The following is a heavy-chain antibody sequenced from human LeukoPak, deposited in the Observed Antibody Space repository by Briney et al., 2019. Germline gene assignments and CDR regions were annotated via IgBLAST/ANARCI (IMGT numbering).Heavy chain of an antibody. CDR1: GGSISSSSYY. CDR2: IYYSGST. D-gene: IGHD4-17*01. V-gene: IGHV4-39*01. CDR3: ARHESYGVPDAFDI. J-gene: IGHJ3*02. Sequence: SETLCLTCTVSGGSISSSSYYWGWIRQPPGKGLEWIGSIYYSGSTYYNPSLKSRVTISVDTSKNQFSLKLSSVTAADTAVYYCARHESYGVPDAFDIWGQGTMVTVSS.